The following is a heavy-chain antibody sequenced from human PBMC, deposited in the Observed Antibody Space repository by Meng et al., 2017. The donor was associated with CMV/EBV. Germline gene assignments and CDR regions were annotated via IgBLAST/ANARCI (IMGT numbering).Heavy chain of an antibody. CDR2: ISSSSSYI. CDR1: GFTFSSYS. D-gene: IGHD3-16*02. CDR3: ARFPYYDYVWGSYRYWYFDI. J-gene: IGHJ2*01. Sequence: EVQLVEFGGGLVKPGGSLRLSRAASGFTFSSYSMNWVRQAPGKGLEWVSSISSSSSYIYYADSVKGRFTISRDNAKNSLYLQMNSLRAEDTAVYYCARFPYYDYVWGSYRYWYFDIWGRGTLVTVSS. V-gene: IGHV3-21*01.